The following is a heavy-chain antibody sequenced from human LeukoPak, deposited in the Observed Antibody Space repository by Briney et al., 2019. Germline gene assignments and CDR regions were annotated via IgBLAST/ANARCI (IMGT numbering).Heavy chain of an antibody. J-gene: IGHJ4*02. D-gene: IGHD2-15*01. Sequence: SETLSLTCTVSGGSFNNYYWNWIRQPAGKGLEWIGRIYSSGSTDYNPSLKSRVTMSVDTSMNQFSLNLTSVTAADSAVYYCARARGRLLLIDYWGQGTLVTVSS. CDR3: ARARGRLLLIDY. CDR1: GGSFNNYY. CDR2: IYSSGST. V-gene: IGHV4-4*07.